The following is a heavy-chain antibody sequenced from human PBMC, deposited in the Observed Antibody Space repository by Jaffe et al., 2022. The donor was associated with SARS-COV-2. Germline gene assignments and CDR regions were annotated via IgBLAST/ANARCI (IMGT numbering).Heavy chain of an antibody. CDR2: ISYDGSNK. J-gene: IGHJ4*02. D-gene: IGHD6-19*01. V-gene: IGHV3-30*18. CDR1: GFTFSSYG. Sequence: QVQLVESGGGVVQPGRSLRLSCAASGFTFSSYGMHWVRQAPGKGLEWVAVISYDGSNKYYADSVKGRFTISRDNSKNTLYLQMNSLRAEDTAVYYCAKDLVAGTCGYWGQGTLVTVSS. CDR3: AKDLVAGTCGY.